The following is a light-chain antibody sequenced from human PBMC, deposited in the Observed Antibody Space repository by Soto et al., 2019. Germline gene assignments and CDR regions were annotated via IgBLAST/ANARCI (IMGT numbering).Light chain of an antibody. Sequence: DIPMTQSPSSLSASVGDRVTITCRASQIISSSLNWYQQKPGEAPKLLIYAASNLQSGVPSSFSGSGSGTDFTLTISSLQPEDFATYYCQQSYSNPRTFGQGTKVEIK. CDR3: QQSYSNPRT. J-gene: IGKJ1*01. CDR2: AAS. CDR1: QIISSS. V-gene: IGKV1-39*01.